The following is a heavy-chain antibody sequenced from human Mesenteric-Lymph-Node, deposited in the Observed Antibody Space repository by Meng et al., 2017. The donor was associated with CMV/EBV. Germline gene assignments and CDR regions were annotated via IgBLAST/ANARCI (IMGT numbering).Heavy chain of an antibody. V-gene: IGHV1-18*01. CDR2: ISAYNGDT. Sequence: ASVKVSCKASGYTFIDYGISWVRQARGQGLEWMGWISAYNGDTEYAQKLKGRVTMTTDTATTTAYMNLTSLRSDDTAMYYCARASAQHYYAITGYDYWGQGTLITVSS. D-gene: IGHD3-22*01. CDR3: ARASAQHYYAITGYDY. CDR1: GYTFIDYG. J-gene: IGHJ4*02.